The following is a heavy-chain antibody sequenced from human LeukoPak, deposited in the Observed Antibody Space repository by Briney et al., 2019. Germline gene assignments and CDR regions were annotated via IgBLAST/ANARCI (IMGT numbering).Heavy chain of an antibody. D-gene: IGHD2-15*01. CDR3: ARLSGYCSGGSCYYYYYYMDV. V-gene: IGHV1-8*01. CDR2: MNPNSGNT. J-gene: IGHJ6*03. CDR1: GYTFTSYD. Sequence: ASVKVSCKASGYTFTSYDINWVRQATGQGLEWMGWMNPNSGNTGYAQKFQGRVTMTRNTSISTAYMELSSLRSEDTAVYYCARLSGYCSGGSCYYYYYYMDVWGKGTTVTVSS.